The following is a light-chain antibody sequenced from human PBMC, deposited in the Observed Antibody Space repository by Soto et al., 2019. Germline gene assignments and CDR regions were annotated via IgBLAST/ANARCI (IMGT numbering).Light chain of an antibody. CDR3: QQRSNWPPIT. Sequence: EIVLTQSPATLSLSPGGSATLSFVASQSVSDYLAWYQQKPGQAPRLLIYDSSTRATGIPARFSGSGSGTDFTLTISNLEPEDFAVYYCQQRSNWPPITFGQGTRLEIK. J-gene: IGKJ5*01. CDR2: DSS. CDR1: QSVSDY. V-gene: IGKV3-11*01.